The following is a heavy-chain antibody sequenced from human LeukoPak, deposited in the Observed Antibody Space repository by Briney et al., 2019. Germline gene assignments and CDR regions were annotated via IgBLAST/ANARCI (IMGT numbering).Heavy chain of an antibody. J-gene: IGHJ3*02. CDR3: AKGRAFDI. CDR1: GFTFSSYS. CDR2: ISSSSSYI. V-gene: IGHV3-21*01. Sequence: GGSLRLSCAASGFTFSSYSMNWVRQAPGKGLEWVSSISSSSSYIYYADSVKGRFTISRDNSKNTLYLQMNSLRAEDTAVYYCAKGRAFDIWGQGTMVTVSS.